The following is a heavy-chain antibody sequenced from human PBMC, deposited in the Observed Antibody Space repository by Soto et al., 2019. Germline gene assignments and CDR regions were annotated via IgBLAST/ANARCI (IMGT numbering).Heavy chain of an antibody. Sequence: GASVKVSCKAFGGTFSSYAISWGRQAPGQGLEWMGGIIPIFGTANYAQKFQGRVTITADKTTSTAYMELSSLRSEDTAVYYCARDAGDIVVVPAAIDRPRYFDYWGQGTLVTVSS. J-gene: IGHJ4*02. CDR2: IIPIFGTA. V-gene: IGHV1-69*06. D-gene: IGHD2-2*02. CDR3: ARDAGDIVVVPAAIDRPRYFDY. CDR1: GGTFSSYA.